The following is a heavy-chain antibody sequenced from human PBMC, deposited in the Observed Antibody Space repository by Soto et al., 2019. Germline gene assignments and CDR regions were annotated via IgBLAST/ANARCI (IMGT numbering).Heavy chain of an antibody. V-gene: IGHV3-11*05. CDR2: IGSSSSYT. J-gene: IGHJ4*02. CDR1: GFPFSDYY. D-gene: IGHD3-22*01. CDR3: ASRRPPGYYNY. Sequence: QVQLVESGGDLVKPGGSLRLSCAASGFPFSDYYMSWIRQAPGKGLEWVSSIGSSSSYTNYADSVKGRFTISRDNAKNSLYLQMNSLRVEDTAVYYCASRRPPGYYNYWGQGTLVTVSA.